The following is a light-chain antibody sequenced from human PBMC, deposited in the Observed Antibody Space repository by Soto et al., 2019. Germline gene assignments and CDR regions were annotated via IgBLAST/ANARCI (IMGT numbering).Light chain of an antibody. CDR1: QVISNY. CDR2: DIT. Sequence: DIQMTQSASSLSASVGDRVTITCQASQVISNYLNWYQQKPGKAPKLLIYDITTLEIGVPTRFSGSGSGTDFTFTITGLQPEDSATYYCQQYENLPYTFCQGTKLEI. V-gene: IGKV1-33*01. CDR3: QQYENLPYT. J-gene: IGKJ2*01.